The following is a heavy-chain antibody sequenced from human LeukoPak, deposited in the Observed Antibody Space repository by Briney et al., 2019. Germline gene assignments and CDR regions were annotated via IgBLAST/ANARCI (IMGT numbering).Heavy chain of an antibody. CDR3: ARGRIIVASGYYYYGMDV. Sequence: SVKVSCKASGGTFSSYAISWVRQAPGQGLEWMGRIIPILGIANYAQKFQGRVTITADKPTSTAYMELSSLRSEGTAVYYCARGRIIVASGYYYYGMDVWGQGTTVTVSS. J-gene: IGHJ6*02. CDR1: GGTFSSYA. V-gene: IGHV1-69*04. D-gene: IGHD5-12*01. CDR2: IIPILGIA.